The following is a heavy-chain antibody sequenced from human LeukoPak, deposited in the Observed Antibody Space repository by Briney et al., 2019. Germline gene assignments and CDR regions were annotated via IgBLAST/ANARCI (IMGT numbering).Heavy chain of an antibody. CDR1: GFTFSSNY. CDR3: ARGYSSSWYGEYFQH. Sequence: PGGSLRLSCAASGFTFSSNYMSWVRQAPGKGLEWVSVIYSGGSTYYSDSVTGRFTISRDNSKNTLYLQMNSLRAEDTAVYYCARGYSSSWYGEYFQHWGQGTLVTVRS. J-gene: IGHJ1*01. V-gene: IGHV3-53*01. D-gene: IGHD6-13*01. CDR2: IYSGGST.